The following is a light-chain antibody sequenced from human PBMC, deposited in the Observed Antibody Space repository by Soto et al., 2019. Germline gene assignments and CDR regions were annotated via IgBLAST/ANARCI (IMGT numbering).Light chain of an antibody. J-gene: IGKJ3*01. V-gene: IGKV3-11*01. Sequence: EIVLTQSPATLSLSPGERATLSCRASQSVSSYLAWYQQKPGQAPRLLIYDASNRATGIPARFSGSGSGTDFSLSICSLEPEYFAVYYCQQRSNWPPIFTFGPGTKVDIK. CDR1: QSVSSY. CDR2: DAS. CDR3: QQRSNWPPIFT.